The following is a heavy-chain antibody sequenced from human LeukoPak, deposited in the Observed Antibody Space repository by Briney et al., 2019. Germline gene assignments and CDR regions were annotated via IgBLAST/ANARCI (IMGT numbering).Heavy chain of an antibody. CDR3: ARLNYYDSSGYSFEDAFDI. CDR2: ISAYNGNT. V-gene: IGHV1-18*01. D-gene: IGHD3-22*01. CDR1: GYTFTSYG. Sequence: GASVKVSCKASGYTFTSYGISWVRQAPGQGLEWMGWISAYNGNTNYAQKLQGRVTMTTDTSTSTAYMELSSLRSEDTAVYYCARLNYYDSSGYSFEDAFDIWGQGTMVTVSS. J-gene: IGHJ3*02.